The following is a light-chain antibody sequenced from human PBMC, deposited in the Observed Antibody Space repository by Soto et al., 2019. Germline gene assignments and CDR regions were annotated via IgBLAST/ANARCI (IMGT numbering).Light chain of an antibody. CDR3: QQSYSTPYT. Sequence: ETVLTQSPGTLSLSPGERATLSCRASQTIRSNYLAWYRQTPGQAPRPLIYGASNRATGIADSFSGSGSGTDFTLIISRLEPEDFATYYCQQSYSTPYTFGQGTKLEIK. CDR2: GAS. J-gene: IGKJ2*01. CDR1: QTIRSNY. V-gene: IGKV3-20*01.